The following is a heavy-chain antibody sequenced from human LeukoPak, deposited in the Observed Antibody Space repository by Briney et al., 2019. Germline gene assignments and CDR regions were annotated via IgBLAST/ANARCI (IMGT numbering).Heavy chain of an antibody. CDR2: IIPILGIA. J-gene: IGHJ4*02. Sequence: SVKVSCKASGGTYSSYAISWVRQAPGQGLEWMGRIIPILGIANYAQKFQGRVTITADKSTSTAYMELSSLRSEDTAVYYCARGGVPPNTVNIDYWGQETLVTVSS. CDR3: ARGGVPPNTVNIDY. CDR1: GGTYSSYA. D-gene: IGHD4-17*01. V-gene: IGHV1-69*04.